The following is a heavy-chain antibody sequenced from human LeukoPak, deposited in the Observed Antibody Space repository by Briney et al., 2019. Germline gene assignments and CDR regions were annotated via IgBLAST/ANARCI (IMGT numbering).Heavy chain of an antibody. CDR1: GFTFSSYA. J-gene: IGHJ4*02. Sequence: GGSLRLSCAASGFTFSSYATHWVRQAPGKGLEWVAVISYDGSNKYYADSVKGRFTISRDNSKNTLYLQMNSLRAEDTAVYYCARDTRRGYSYGYLDYWGQGTLVTVSS. V-gene: IGHV3-30-3*01. CDR2: ISYDGSNK. D-gene: IGHD5-18*01. CDR3: ARDTRRGYSYGYLDY.